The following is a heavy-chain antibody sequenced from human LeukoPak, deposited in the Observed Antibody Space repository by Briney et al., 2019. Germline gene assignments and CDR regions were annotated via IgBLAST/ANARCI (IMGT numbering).Heavy chain of an antibody. V-gene: IGHV3-74*01. CDR2: INSDGSSI. Sequence: GGSLRLSCAASGFVFSNTWMNWVRQAPGKGPVWVSRINSDGSSIVYADSVKGRFTISRDNAKNTMYLQMNSLRGDDSAVYYCVRDWYYSTDYWGQGTLVTVSS. J-gene: IGHJ4*02. D-gene: IGHD4-11*01. CDR1: GFVFSNTW. CDR3: VRDWYYSTDY.